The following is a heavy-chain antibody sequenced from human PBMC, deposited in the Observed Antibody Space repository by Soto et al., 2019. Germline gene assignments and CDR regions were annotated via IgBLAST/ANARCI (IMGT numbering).Heavy chain of an antibody. D-gene: IGHD3-22*01. Sequence: QVQLVQSGAEVKKPGASVKVACKTSGYNFIFHGITWERQAPGQGLEWMGWISGYNGNTDYAQKFQGRVTMTTDTSTSTVYMELRSLRSDDTAVYYCARVDYYDSSGYYHYWGQGTPVIV. V-gene: IGHV1-18*01. J-gene: IGHJ4*02. CDR2: ISGYNGNT. CDR1: GYNFIFHG. CDR3: ARVDYYDSSGYYHY.